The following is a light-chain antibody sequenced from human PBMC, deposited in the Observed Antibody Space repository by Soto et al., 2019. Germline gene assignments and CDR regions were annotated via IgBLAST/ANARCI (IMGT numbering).Light chain of an antibody. J-gene: IGKJ1*01. V-gene: IGKV1-5*03. CDR2: KTS. Sequence: DIHMTPSPSTLSASVGDRVTITCRASQSISIWLAWYQQKPGKAPNLLIYKTSSLETGVPSRFSGSGAGTEFTLTSSSLPPDDFATYYCQHWNDYSWTFGQGTKVDVK. CDR1: QSISIW. CDR3: QHWNDYSWT.